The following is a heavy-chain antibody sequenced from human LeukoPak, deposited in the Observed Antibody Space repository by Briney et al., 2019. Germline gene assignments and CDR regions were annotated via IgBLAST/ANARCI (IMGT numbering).Heavy chain of an antibody. CDR3: ARDPSYSYYSYGMDV. Sequence: QPGGSLRLSCAASGFIFNKHAMSWVRQAPGKGLEWVSGLSGSGGSTDYADSVKGRFTISRDNSKNTVSLQMNSLGAADTALYYCARDPSYSYYSYGMDVWGQGTTVTVSS. J-gene: IGHJ6*02. CDR2: LSGSGGST. V-gene: IGHV3-23*01. CDR1: GFIFNKHA. D-gene: IGHD3-22*01.